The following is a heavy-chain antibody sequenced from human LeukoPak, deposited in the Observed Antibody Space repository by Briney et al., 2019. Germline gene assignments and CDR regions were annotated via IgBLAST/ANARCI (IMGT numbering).Heavy chain of an antibody. CDR3: ARDGRYCGSTSCRLNWFDP. J-gene: IGHJ5*02. V-gene: IGHV1-46*01. Sequence: ASVKVSCKASGYTFTTYCMHWVRQAPGQGLINPSGGSTSYAQKFQGRVTMTRDTSTSTIYMELSSLRSEDTAAYYCARDGRYCGSTSCRLNWFDPWGQGTLVTVSS. CDR1: GYTFTTYC. D-gene: IGHD2-2*01. CDR2: INPSGGST.